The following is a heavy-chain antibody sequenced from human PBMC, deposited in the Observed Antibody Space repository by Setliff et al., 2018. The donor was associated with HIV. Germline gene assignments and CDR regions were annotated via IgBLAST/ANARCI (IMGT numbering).Heavy chain of an antibody. CDR3: AASDGNGFNY. J-gene: IGHJ4*02. CDR2: IFVGDSET. Sequence: PGESLKISCQGSGNSLTGNWIGWVRQMPGKGLECMGIIFVGDSETRYSPSFRGQVTITVDKSITTAYVQWSSLKASDSAMYYCAASDGNGFNYWGLGTLVTVSS. CDR1: GNSLTGNW. D-gene: IGHD4-17*01. V-gene: IGHV5-51*01.